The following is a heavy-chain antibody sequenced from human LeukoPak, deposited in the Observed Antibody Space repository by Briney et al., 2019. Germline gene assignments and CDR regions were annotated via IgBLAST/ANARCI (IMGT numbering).Heavy chain of an antibody. V-gene: IGHV1-2*02. Sequence: ASVKVSCKASGYTFTSYGISWVRQAPGQGLEWMGWINPNSGDTKYAQKFQGRVTMTRDTSISTAYMELSRLRSDDTAVYYCARAESYGDYHWYFDLWGRGTLVTVSS. J-gene: IGHJ2*01. CDR1: GYTFTSYG. CDR2: INPNSGDT. D-gene: IGHD4-17*01. CDR3: ARAESYGDYHWYFDL.